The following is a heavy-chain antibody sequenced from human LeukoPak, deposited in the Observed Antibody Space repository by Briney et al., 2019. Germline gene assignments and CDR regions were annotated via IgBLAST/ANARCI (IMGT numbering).Heavy chain of an antibody. CDR1: GGSISSYY. D-gene: IGHD3-16*02. V-gene: IGHV4-59*12. J-gene: IGHJ3*02. CDR2: IYYSGNT. CDR3: ARGGMITFGGVIADAFDI. Sequence: SETLSLTCTVSGGSISSYYWSWIRQPPGKGLEWIGFIYYSGNTNYNPSLKSRVTISVDTSKNQFSLKLSSVTAADTAVYYCARGGMITFGGVIADAFDIWGQGTMVTVSS.